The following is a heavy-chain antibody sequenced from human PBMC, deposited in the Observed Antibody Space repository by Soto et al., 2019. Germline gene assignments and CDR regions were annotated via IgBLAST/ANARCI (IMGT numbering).Heavy chain of an antibody. V-gene: IGHV1-69*10. CDR2: IIPIFGIA. J-gene: IGHJ5*02. CDR1: GGRFSSYA. D-gene: IGHD1-1*01. CDR3: ARDNEEYNWNDVPP. Sequence: GASVKVSCTASGGRFSSYAISWVRQAPGQGLEWMGGIIPIFGIANYAQKFQGRVTITADKSTSTAYMELNSLRYEEMAVYYCARDNEEYNWNDVPPWGQGTLVTVSS.